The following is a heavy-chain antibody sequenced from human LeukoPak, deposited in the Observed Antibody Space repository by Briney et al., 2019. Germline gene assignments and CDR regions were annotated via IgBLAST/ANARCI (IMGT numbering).Heavy chain of an antibody. CDR2: INPSGGST. D-gene: IGHD6-6*01. CDR1: GGTFSSYT. J-gene: IGHJ5*02. Sequence: ASVKVSCKASGGTFSSYTISWVRQAPGQGLEWMGIINPSGGSTSYAQKFQGRVTMTRDTSTSTVYMELSSLRSEDTAVYYCAAARVLGWFDPWGQGTLVTVSS. V-gene: IGHV1-46*01. CDR3: AAARVLGWFDP.